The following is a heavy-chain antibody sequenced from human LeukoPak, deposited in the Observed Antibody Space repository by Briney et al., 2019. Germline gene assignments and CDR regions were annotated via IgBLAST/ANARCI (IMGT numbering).Heavy chain of an antibody. CDR3: ARDYYGSGSYFDYYYYMDV. Sequence: PSETLSLTCTVSGGSISSYYWSWIRQPAGKGLEWIGRIYTSGSTNYNPSLKSRVTMSVDTSKNQFSLKLSFVTAADTAVYYCARDYYGSGSYFDYYYYMDVWGKGTTVTISS. CDR1: GGSISSYY. CDR2: IYTSGST. J-gene: IGHJ6*03. V-gene: IGHV4-4*07. D-gene: IGHD3-10*01.